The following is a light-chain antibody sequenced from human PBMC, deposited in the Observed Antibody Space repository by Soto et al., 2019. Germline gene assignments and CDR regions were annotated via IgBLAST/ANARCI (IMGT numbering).Light chain of an antibody. V-gene: IGKV1-33*01. CDR1: QDISNY. J-gene: IGKJ5*01. Sequence: DIQMTQSPSSLYASVGDRVTITCQASQDISNYLNWYQQKPGKAPKLLIYDASNLETGVLSRFSGSGSGTDFTFPISSLQPEDIATYYCQQYDNLSPTVGQGTRLEIK. CDR3: QQYDNLSPT. CDR2: DAS.